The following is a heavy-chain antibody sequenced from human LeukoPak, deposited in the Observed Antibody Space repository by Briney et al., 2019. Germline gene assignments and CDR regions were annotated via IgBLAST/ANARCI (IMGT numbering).Heavy chain of an antibody. Sequence: PSEPLSLTCTVSGGSIISYYWTWVRQPPGQGLEWIGYIYYSGSTNYNPSLKSRVTISVDTSKNQFSLKLSSVTAADTAVYYCARHRLSSFDAFDIWGQGTMVTVSS. J-gene: IGHJ3*02. V-gene: IGHV4-59*01. CDR3: ARHRLSSFDAFDI. CDR1: GGSIISYY. CDR2: IYYSGST. D-gene: IGHD6-13*01.